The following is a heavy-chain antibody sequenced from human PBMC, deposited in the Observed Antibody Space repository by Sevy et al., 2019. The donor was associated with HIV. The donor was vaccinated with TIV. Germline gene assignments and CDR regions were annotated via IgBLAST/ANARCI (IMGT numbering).Heavy chain of an antibody. J-gene: IGHJ4*02. V-gene: IGHV3-30-3*01. D-gene: IGHD3-16*02. CDR2: ISYDGCNK. CDR3: ARGSDDYVWGSYRAVDY. CDR1: GFTFSSYA. Sequence: GGSLRLSCAASGFTFSSYAMHWVRQAPGKGLEWVAVISYDGCNKYYADSVKGRFTISRDNSKNTLYLQMNSLRAEDTAVYYCARGSDDYVWGSYRAVDYWGQGTLVTVSS.